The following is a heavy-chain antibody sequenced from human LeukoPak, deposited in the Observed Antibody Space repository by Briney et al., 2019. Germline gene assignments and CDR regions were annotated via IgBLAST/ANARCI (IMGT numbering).Heavy chain of an antibody. D-gene: IGHD2-15*01. CDR2: INHSGST. Sequence: PSETLSLTCAVSGGSFSGYYWSWIRQPPGKGLEWIGEINHSGSTNYNPSLKSRVTISVDTSKNQFSLKLSSVTAADTAVYYCARGHCSGGSCYGWFDPWGQGTLVTVSS. V-gene: IGHV4-34*01. J-gene: IGHJ5*02. CDR1: GGSFSGYY. CDR3: ARGHCSGGSCYGWFDP.